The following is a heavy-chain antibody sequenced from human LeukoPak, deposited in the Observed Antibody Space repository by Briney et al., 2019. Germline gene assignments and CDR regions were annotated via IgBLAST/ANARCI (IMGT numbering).Heavy chain of an antibody. CDR2: IIPIFGTA. V-gene: IGHV1-69*13. D-gene: IGHD2-2*01. Sequence: SVQVSCKASGGTFSSYAISWVRQAPGQGLEWMGGIIPIFGTANYAQKFQGRVTITADESTSTAYIELSSLRSEDTAVYYCARRATDIVVVPAAIQSPAYYYYYMDVWGKGTTVTVSS. CDR3: ARRATDIVVVPAAIQSPAYYYYYMDV. CDR1: GGTFSSYA. J-gene: IGHJ6*03.